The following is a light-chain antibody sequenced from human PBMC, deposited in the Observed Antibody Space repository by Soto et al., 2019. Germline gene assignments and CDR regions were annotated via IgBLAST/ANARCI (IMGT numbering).Light chain of an antibody. CDR3: QQFGNSPWT. CDR2: GAS. Sequence: VLTQSPGTLSLYKGERATLSCRASESVASSYLAWYQQKPGQAPRLLISGASIRATGIPDRFSGSGSGTDFTLTISRLEPEDFAVYFCQQFGNSPWTFGQGTKVDIK. J-gene: IGKJ1*01. V-gene: IGKV3-20*01. CDR1: ESVASSY.